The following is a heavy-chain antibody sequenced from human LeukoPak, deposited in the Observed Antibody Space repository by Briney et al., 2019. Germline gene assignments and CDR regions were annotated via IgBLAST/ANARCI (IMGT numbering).Heavy chain of an antibody. D-gene: IGHD3-22*01. CDR1: GFTFSSYA. V-gene: IGHV3-23*01. CDR3: AKDYRNTMIVP. J-gene: IGHJ5*02. CDR2: ISGSGGST. Sequence: GGSLRLSCAASGFTFSSYAMSWVRQAPGKGLEWVSAISGSGGSTYYADSVKGRFTISRDNSRNTLYLQMNSLRAEDTAVYYCAKDYRNTMIVPWGQGTLVTVSS.